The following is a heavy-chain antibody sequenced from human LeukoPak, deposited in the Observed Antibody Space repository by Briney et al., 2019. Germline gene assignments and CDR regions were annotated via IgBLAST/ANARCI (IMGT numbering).Heavy chain of an antibody. CDR1: GYTFTNWG. CDR3: ATLRGYYTTNNWFDP. D-gene: IGHD2-8*01. J-gene: IGHJ5*02. V-gene: IGHV1-18*01. Sequence: ASVKVSCKASGYTFTNWGLTWVRQAPAQGLEWMGWISPHDGSTKNVESFEGRLTMTADVSTNTAYLELRNLRSDDTATYYCATLRGYYTTNNWFDPWGQGTLVTVSS. CDR2: ISPHDGST.